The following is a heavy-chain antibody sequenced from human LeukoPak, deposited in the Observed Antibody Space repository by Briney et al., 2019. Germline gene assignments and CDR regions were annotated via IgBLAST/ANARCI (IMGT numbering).Heavy chain of an antibody. CDR2: IYYSGST. CDR1: GGSISSGGYY. J-gene: IGHJ4*01. D-gene: IGHD5-12*01. Sequence: PSQTLSLTCTVSGGSISSGGYYWSWIRQHPGKGLEWIGYIYYSGSTYYNPSLKSRVTISVDTSKNQFSLKLSSVTAADTAVYYCARVSRIVATIYFDYWGQEPWSPSPQ. V-gene: IGHV4-31*03. CDR3: ARVSRIVATIYFDY.